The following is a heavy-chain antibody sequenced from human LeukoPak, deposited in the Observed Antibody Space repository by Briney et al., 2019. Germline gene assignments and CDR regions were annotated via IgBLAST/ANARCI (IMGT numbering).Heavy chain of an antibody. CDR2: VNPNSGDT. CDR1: GYTFTVYY. D-gene: IGHD1-26*01. Sequence: ASVKVSCKASGYTFTVYYLHCVRQAPGHGLEWMGCVNPNSGDTNYAQKFQGSVTMTRDTSISTVYMELSRLRSDDTAVYYCARASGSYWWFDSWGQGTLVTVSS. CDR3: ARASGSYWWFDS. J-gene: IGHJ5*01. V-gene: IGHV1-2*02.